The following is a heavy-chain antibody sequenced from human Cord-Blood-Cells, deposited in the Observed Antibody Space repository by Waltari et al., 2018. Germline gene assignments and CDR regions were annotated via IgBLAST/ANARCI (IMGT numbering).Heavy chain of an antibody. V-gene: IGHV1-69*01. CDR1: GGTFSSYA. CDR3: ARDIVVVVAATPGYYYGMDV. D-gene: IGHD2-15*01. Sequence: QVQLVQSGAEVKKPGSSVKVSCKASGGTFSSYAISWVRQAPGQGLEWMGGIIASFGTANDAQKFQGRVTITADESTSTAYMELSSLRSEDTAVYYCARDIVVVVAATPGYYYGMDVWGQGTTVTVSS. J-gene: IGHJ6*02. CDR2: IIASFGTA.